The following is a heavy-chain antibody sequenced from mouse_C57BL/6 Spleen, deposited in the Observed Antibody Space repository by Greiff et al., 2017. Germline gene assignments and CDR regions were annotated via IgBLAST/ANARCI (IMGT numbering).Heavy chain of an antibody. D-gene: IGHD4-1*01. J-gene: IGHJ2*01. Sequence: VQLQQPGAELVRPGSSVKLSCKASGYTFTSYWMHWVKQRPIQGLEWIGNIDPSDSETHYNQKFKDKATLTVDKSSSTAYMQLSGLTSEDSAVYDCARRTGTGLDYWGQGTTLTVSS. V-gene: IGHV1-52*01. CDR3: ARRTGTGLDY. CDR1: GYTFTSYW. CDR2: IDPSDSET.